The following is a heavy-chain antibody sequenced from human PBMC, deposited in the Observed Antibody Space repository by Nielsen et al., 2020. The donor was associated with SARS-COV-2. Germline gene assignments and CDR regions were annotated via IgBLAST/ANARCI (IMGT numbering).Heavy chain of an antibody. V-gene: IGHV3-33*05. Sequence: GESLKISCAASGFTFSSYGMHWVRQAPGKGLEWVAVISYDGSNKYYADSVKGRFTISRDNSKNTLYLQMNSLRAEDTAVYYCARDHYDFWSGLYMDVWGKGTTVTVSS. J-gene: IGHJ6*03. D-gene: IGHD3-3*01. CDR3: ARDHYDFWSGLYMDV. CDR1: GFTFSSYG. CDR2: ISYDGSNK.